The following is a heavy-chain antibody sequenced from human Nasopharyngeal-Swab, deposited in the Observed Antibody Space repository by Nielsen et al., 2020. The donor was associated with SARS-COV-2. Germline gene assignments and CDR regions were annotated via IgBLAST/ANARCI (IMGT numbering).Heavy chain of an antibody. CDR1: GFTFTNYN. Sequence: GSLRLSCAASGFTFTNYNMNWVRQAPGKGLEWVSSISSSSTYIYYADSVKGRFTISRDNTKNSLYLQMNSLRAEDTAVYYCARDGLDYDFWSAYFMDVWGQGTTVIVSS. D-gene: IGHD3-3*01. CDR2: ISSSSTYI. CDR3: ARDGLDYDFWSAYFMDV. J-gene: IGHJ6*02. V-gene: IGHV3-21*01.